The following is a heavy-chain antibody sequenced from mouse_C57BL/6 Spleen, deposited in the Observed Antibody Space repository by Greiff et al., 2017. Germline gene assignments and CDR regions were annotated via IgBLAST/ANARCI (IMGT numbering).Heavy chain of an antibody. CDR1: GYTFTSYW. Sequence: QVQLKQPGAELVRPGSSVKLSCKASGYTFTSYWMHWVKQRPIQGLEWIGNIDPSDSETHYNQKFKDKATLTVDKSSSTAYMQLSSLTSEDSAVYYCARRDRGAMDYWGQGTSVTVSS. CDR2: IDPSDSET. J-gene: IGHJ4*01. V-gene: IGHV1-52*01. D-gene: IGHD2-14*01. CDR3: ARRDRGAMDY.